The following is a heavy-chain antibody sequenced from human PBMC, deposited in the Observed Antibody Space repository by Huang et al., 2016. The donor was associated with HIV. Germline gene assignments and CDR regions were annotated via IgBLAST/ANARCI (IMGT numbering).Heavy chain of an antibody. D-gene: IGHD5-18*01. V-gene: IGHV1-18*01. CDR1: GYTFSSFG. CDR2: SSVYNGNT. CDR3: ARGGGIQLWLLGYYYMDV. J-gene: IGHJ6*03. Sequence: QVQLVQSGAEVKKPGASVKVSGKASGYTFSSFGISWVGQSPGERLEWGGWSSVYNGNTKCAQKFQGSLTMTTDTATSTAYMELRSLRSDDTAVYYCARGGGIQLWLLGYYYMDVWGNGTTVTVSS.